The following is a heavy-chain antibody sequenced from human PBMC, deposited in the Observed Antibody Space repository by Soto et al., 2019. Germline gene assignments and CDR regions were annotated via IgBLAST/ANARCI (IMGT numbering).Heavy chain of an antibody. J-gene: IGHJ4*02. V-gene: IGHV3-23*01. CDR3: APHLWFGELYY. CDR2: ISGSGGST. D-gene: IGHD3-10*01. Sequence: EVQLLESGGGLVQPGGSLRLSCAASGFTFSSYAMSWVRQAPGKGLEWVSAISGSGGSTYYADSVKGRFTISRDNSKNTLYLQMNSLRAEDAAVYYCAPHLWFGELYYWGQGTLVTVSS. CDR1: GFTFSSYA.